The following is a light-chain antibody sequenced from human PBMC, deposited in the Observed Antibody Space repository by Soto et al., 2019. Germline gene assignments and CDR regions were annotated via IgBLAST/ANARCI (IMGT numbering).Light chain of an antibody. CDR1: QGISSW. Sequence: DIQMTQSPSSVSASVGDRVTIPCRASQGISSWLAWYQQKQGTDPKFLIYAAASVQSGVPSRFSGSGSGTEFTLTITGLQPEDFATYDCQQADSFPISCGQGTRLEIK. J-gene: IGKJ5*01. CDR2: AAA. CDR3: QQADSFPIS. V-gene: IGKV1-12*01.